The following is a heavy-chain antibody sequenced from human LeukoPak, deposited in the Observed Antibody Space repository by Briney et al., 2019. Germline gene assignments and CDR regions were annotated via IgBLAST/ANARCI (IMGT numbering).Heavy chain of an antibody. V-gene: IGHV4-61*02. CDR2: IYTSGST. J-gene: IGHJ5*02. CDR3: ARDAVGAIPNWFDP. CDR1: GGSISSGSYY. Sequence: SQTLSLTCTVSGGSISSGSYYWSWIRQPAGKGLEWIGRIYTSGSTNYNPSLKSRVTISVDTSKNQFSLKLSSVTAADTAVYYCARDAVGAIPNWFDPWGQGTLVTVSS. D-gene: IGHD1-26*01.